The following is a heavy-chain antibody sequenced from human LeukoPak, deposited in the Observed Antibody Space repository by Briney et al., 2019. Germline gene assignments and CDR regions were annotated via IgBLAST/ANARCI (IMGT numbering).Heavy chain of an antibody. Sequence: GGSLRLSCAASGFTFSSYAMSWVRQAPGKGLEWVSVISGSGRSTYYADSVKGRFTISRDNSKNTLYLQMNSLRAEDTAVYYCAKDQGTYSSTTSCYAPDAFDIWGQGTMVTVSS. CDR3: AKDQGTYSSTTSCYAPDAFDI. CDR2: ISGSGRST. V-gene: IGHV3-23*01. J-gene: IGHJ3*02. CDR1: GFTFSSYA. D-gene: IGHD2-2*01.